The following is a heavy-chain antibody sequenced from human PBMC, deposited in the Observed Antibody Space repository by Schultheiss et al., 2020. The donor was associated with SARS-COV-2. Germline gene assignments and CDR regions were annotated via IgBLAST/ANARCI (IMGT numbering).Heavy chain of an antibody. Sequence: GGSLRLSCAASGFTFGTYNMHWVRQAPGKGLEFVASIRRSGRDIYYADSMQGRFTASRDNSKNTVYLQMNRLRAEDTAVYYCARDPVWGADDWGQGTLVTVSS. CDR1: GFTFGTYN. D-gene: IGHD1-26*01. CDR2: IRRSGRDI. V-gene: IGHV3-21*03. CDR3: ARDPVWGADD. J-gene: IGHJ4*02.